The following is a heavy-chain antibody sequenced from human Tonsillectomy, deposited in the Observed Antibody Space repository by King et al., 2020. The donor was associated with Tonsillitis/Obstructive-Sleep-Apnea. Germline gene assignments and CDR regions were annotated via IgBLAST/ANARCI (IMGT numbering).Heavy chain of an antibody. CDR1: GYTFTSYA. V-gene: IGHV7-4-1*02. D-gene: IGHD4-17*01. CDR2: INTNTGNP. Sequence: VQLVQSGSELKKPGASVKVSCKASGYTFTSYAMNWVRQAPGQGLEWMGWINTNTGNPTYAQRFTVLFVFSLDTPVSTAYLQISSLKAEDTAVYYCARDDYGDSVDHYWFDPWGQGTLVTVSS. CDR3: ARDDYGDSVDHYWFDP. J-gene: IGHJ5*02.